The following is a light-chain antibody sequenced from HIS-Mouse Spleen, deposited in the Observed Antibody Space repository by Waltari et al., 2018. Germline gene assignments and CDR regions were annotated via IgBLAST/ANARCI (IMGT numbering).Light chain of an antibody. CDR2: GAS. CDR1: QSVSSN. Sequence: EIVMTQSPATLSVSPGERATLSCRASQSVSSNLAWDQPKPGQAPRLLIYGASTRATGNTARFSGSGSRTEFTLTIRSLQSEDFAVYYCKQYNNWWTFGQGTKVEI. J-gene: IGKJ1*01. V-gene: IGKV3-15*01. CDR3: KQYNNWWT.